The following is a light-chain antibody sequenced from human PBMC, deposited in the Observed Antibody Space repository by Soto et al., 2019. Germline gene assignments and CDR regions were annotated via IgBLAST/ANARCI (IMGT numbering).Light chain of an antibody. Sequence: DIQMTQSPSTLSASVRDRVTITCRASQSISSWLAWYQQKPGKATKRLIYDASSLESGVPSRFSGSGSGTEFTLTISSLQPDDFATYYCQQYNSYSPQRTFGQGTKVDIK. V-gene: IGKV1-5*01. J-gene: IGKJ1*01. CDR1: QSISSW. CDR2: DAS. CDR3: QQYNSYSPQRT.